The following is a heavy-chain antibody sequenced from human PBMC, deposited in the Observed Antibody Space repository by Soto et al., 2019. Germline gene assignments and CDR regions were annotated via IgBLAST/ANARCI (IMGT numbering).Heavy chain of an antibody. D-gene: IGHD3-3*01. J-gene: IGHJ3*02. CDR2: IYYSGST. CDR1: SGSMSGYC. Sequence: SETLSLTCTVSSGSMSGYCWNWIRQPPGKGLEWIGYIYYSGSTNYNPSLKSRVTISVDTSKNRFSLKLSSVTAADTAVYYCARAGDYDFWSGYSNDAFDICGKGTMVTVSS. CDR3: ARAGDYDFWSGYSNDAFDI. V-gene: IGHV4-59*01.